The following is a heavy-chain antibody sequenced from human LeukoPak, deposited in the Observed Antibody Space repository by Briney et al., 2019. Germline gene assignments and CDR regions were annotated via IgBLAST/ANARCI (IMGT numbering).Heavy chain of an antibody. J-gene: IGHJ5*02. D-gene: IGHD2-8*01. CDR1: GYTFTSYG. CDR2: ISAYNGNT. V-gene: IGHV1-18*01. Sequence: ASVKVSCKASGYTFTSYGISWVRQAPGQGLEWMGWISAYNGNTNYAQKLQGRVTMTTDTSTSTAYMELRSLRYDDTAVYYCARAGCTNGVCYTYVGNWFDPWGQGTLVTVSS. CDR3: ARAGCTNGVCYTYVGNWFDP.